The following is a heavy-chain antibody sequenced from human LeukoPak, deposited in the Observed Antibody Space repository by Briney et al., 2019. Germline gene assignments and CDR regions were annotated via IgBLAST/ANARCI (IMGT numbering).Heavy chain of an antibody. CDR1: GFNFGDCA. Sequence: GGSLRLSCIGSGFNFGDCAMSWFRQVPGRSPEFVSSISGTGKVVFYRDSVRGRATVSRDNSRSTLYLQLSDVRGDDTAVYYCDNGEWWGPGTQVVVSS. D-gene: IGHD3-3*01. CDR3: DNGEW. J-gene: IGHJ4*02. CDR2: ISGTGKVV. V-gene: IGHV3-23*01.